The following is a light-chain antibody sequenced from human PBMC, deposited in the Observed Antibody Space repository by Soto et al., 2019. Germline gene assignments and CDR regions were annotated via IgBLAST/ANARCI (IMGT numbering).Light chain of an antibody. CDR2: LGS. CDR1: QSLLHSNGYNY. V-gene: IGKV2-28*01. Sequence: DIVMTQSPLSLPVTPGEPASISCRSSQSLLHSNGYNYLDWYLQKPGQSPQLLIYLGSNRASGVPDRFSGSGSGTDFTLKISRVEAEDVGVYYCMQALQTPGFGQGTRLKIK. CDR3: MQALQTPG. J-gene: IGKJ5*01.